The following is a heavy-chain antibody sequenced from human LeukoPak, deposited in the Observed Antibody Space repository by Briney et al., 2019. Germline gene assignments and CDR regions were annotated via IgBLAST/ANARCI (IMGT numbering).Heavy chain of an antibody. CDR3: VRYCSSTSCRDAFDI. CDR2: IYTSGNT. J-gene: IGHJ3*02. D-gene: IGHD2-2*01. V-gene: IGHV4-4*07. Sequence: SETLSLTCTVSGGSISSYYWSWIRQPAGKGLERIGRIYTSGNTNYNPSLNSRVTMSVDTSKSQFSLKLSSVTAADTAVYYCVRYCSSTSCRDAFDIWGQGTMVTVSS. CDR1: GGSISSYY.